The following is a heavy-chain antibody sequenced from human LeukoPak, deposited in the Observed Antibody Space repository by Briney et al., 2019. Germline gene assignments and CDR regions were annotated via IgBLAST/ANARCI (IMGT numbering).Heavy chain of an antibody. CDR1: GGSISSYY. CDR3: ARHRGAYCSGGDCYSSYYFDP. V-gene: IGHV4-59*08. J-gene: IGHJ4*02. Sequence: SETLSLTCTVSGGSISSYYWNWIRQPPGKGLEWIAYIYYSGSTSYNPSLKSRVTISVDTSKKQFSLKLSSVTAADAAVYYCARHRGAYCSGGDCYSSYYFDPWGQGTLVTVSS. CDR2: IYYSGST. D-gene: IGHD2-15*01.